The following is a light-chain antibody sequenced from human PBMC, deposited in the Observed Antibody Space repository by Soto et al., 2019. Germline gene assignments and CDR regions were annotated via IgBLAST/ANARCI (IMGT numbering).Light chain of an antibody. V-gene: IGLV2-14*01. CDR3: SSYTTAYTQV. Sequence: QSALSQPASVSGSPGQWITISCTGTSNDVGYYNYVSWYQQHPRQAPKLMISEVTTRPSGVSDRFSGSKSGNTASLTIYRLQAEDEAHYYCSSYTTAYTQVFGGGTKLTVL. CDR2: EVT. CDR1: SNDVGYYNY. J-gene: IGLJ3*02.